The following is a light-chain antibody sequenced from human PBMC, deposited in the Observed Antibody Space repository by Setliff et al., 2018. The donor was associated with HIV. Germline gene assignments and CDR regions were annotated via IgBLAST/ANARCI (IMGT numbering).Light chain of an antibody. CDR1: SGHRNYA. V-gene: IGLV4-69*01. CDR3: QTWGTGIQV. CDR2: LNTDGSV. Sequence: QPVLAQSPSASASLGASVKLTCTLSSGHRNYAIAWHQQQPEKGPRFLMKLNTDGSVSKGAGIPDRFSGSTSGAERYLIISSLQSEDEADYYCQTWGTGIQVFGGGTK. J-gene: IGLJ2*01.